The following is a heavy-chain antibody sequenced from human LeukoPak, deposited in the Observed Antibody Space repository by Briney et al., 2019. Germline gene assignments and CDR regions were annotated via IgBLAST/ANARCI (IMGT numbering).Heavy chain of an antibody. CDR3: ARDLGATARGMDV. J-gene: IGHJ6*01. D-gene: IGHD1-26*01. CDR1: GFTFSNYG. Sequence: PGRSLRLSCVASGFTFSNYGMHWVRQAPGKGLEWVAVIWFDGGNKYYGDSVKGRFTISRDKFKNTLYLQMNSLRAEDTAVYYCARDLGATARGMDVWGQGTTVTVSS. CDR2: IWFDGGNK. V-gene: IGHV3-33*01.